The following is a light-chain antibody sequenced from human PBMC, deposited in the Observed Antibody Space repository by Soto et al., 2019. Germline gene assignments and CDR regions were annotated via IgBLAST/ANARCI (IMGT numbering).Light chain of an antibody. J-gene: IGKJ4*01. Sequence: EIVLTQSPGTLSLSPGERATLSCRASQSVSTTYLAWYQQKPGQAPRLLIYGASSRATGIPDRFSGSGSGTDFTLTISRLEPEDFAVYYCQQCGSLPLTFGGGTKVEIK. CDR2: GAS. CDR3: QQCGSLPLT. V-gene: IGKV3-20*01. CDR1: QSVSTTY.